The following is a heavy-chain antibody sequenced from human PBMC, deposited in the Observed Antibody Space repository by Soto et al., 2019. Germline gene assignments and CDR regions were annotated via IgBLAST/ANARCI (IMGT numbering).Heavy chain of an antibody. CDR1: GFTFSSYG. Sequence: GGSLRLSCAASGFTFSSYGMHWVRQAPGKGLEWVAVISYDGSNKYYADSVKGRFTISRDNSTNTLYLQMNSLRAEDTAVYYCPKVASPVVYSSSWYDYWGQGTLVTVSS. CDR2: ISYDGSNK. D-gene: IGHD6-13*01. J-gene: IGHJ4*02. CDR3: PKVASPVVYSSSWYDY. V-gene: IGHV3-30*18.